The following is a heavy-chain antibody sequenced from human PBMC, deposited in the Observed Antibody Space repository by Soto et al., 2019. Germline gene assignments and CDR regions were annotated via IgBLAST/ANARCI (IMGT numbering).Heavy chain of an antibody. J-gene: IGHJ4*02. Sequence: QITLRGSGPALVKPTQTLTLTCTVSGFSLTNDGVGVGWVRQPTGKALEWLTRVYWVHDERYSRSLQSRLTIRMDTSRNKVVVTLTNVDPVDTAPYNCVRQDSRGRYFDFRGQGNLVTFSS. V-gene: IGHV2-5*02. CDR3: VRQDSRGRYFDF. D-gene: IGHD3-10*01. CDR2: VYWVHDE. CDR1: GFSLTNDGVG.